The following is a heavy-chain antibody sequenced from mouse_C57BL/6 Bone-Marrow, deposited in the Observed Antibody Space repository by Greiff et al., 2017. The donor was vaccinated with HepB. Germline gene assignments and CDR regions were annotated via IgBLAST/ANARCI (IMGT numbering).Heavy chain of an antibody. J-gene: IGHJ1*03. V-gene: IGHV10-1*01. CDR3: VRREITTVVATNWYFDV. CDR1: GFSFNTYA. Sequence: EVQLVESGGGLVQPKGSLKLSCAASGFSFNTYAMNWVRQAPGKGLEWVARIRSKSNNYATYYADSVKDRFTISRDDSESMLYLQMNNLKTEDTAMYYCVRREITTVVATNWYFDVWGTGTTVTVSS. CDR2: IRSKSNNYAT. D-gene: IGHD1-1*01.